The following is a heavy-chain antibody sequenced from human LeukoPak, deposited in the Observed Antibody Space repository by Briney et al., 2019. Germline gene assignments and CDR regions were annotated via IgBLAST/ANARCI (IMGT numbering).Heavy chain of an antibody. D-gene: IGHD2-15*01. CDR3: ARVTCSGGSCYFDY. V-gene: IGHV3-21*01. J-gene: IGHJ4*02. CDR1: GFTFISYR. Sequence: GGSLRLSFPASGFTFISYRMNWVGQPPGRGLEWVSFIISRSSYKYYADSVKCRFTISRDYAKNSLYLQMNSLRDEDTAVYYCARVTCSGGSCYFDYWGQGTLVTVSS. CDR2: IISRSSYK.